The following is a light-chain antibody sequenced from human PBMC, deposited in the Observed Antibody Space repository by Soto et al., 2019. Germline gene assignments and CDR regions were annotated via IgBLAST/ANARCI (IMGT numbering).Light chain of an antibody. Sequence: DIQMTQSPSTLSASLGDKVTITCRASQNIHKWLAWYQQKAGKVPKLLIYDASILQSGVSSRFSGSGSGTEFTLTISSLQPGDFATYYCQQLYTYFPTFGQGTKLEIK. CDR2: DAS. J-gene: IGKJ2*01. CDR1: QNIHKW. V-gene: IGKV1-5*01. CDR3: QQLYTYFPT.